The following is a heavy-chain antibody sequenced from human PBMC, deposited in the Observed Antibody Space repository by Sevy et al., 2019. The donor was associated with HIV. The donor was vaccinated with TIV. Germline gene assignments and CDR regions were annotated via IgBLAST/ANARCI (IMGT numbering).Heavy chain of an antibody. CDR1: GFTFSSYE. D-gene: IGHD6-19*01. J-gene: IGHJ4*02. CDR3: ARDPWYSSGWYLDY. V-gene: IGHV3-48*03. Sequence: GGSLRLSCAASGFTFSSYEMNWVHQAPGKGLEWVSYISSSGSTIYYADSVKGRFTISRDNAKNSLYLQMNSLRAEDTAVYYCARDPWYSSGWYLDYWGQGTLVTVSS. CDR2: ISSSGSTI.